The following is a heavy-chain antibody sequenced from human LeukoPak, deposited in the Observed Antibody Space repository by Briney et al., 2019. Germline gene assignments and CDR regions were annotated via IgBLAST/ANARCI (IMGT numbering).Heavy chain of an antibody. V-gene: IGHV4-39*01. J-gene: IGHJ4*02. Sequence: SETLSLTCTVSGGSISSSSYSWGWIRQPPGKGLEWIGSIYYSGSTYYNPSLKSRVTISVDTSKNQFSLKLSSVTAADTAVYYCARTFNWNYSLWGQGTLVTVSS. D-gene: IGHD1-7*01. CDR3: ARTFNWNYSL. CDR2: IYYSGST. CDR1: GGSISSSSYS.